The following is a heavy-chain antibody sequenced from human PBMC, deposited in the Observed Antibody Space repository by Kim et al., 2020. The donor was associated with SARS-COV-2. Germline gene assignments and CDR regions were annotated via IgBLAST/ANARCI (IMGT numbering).Heavy chain of an antibody. D-gene: IGHD5-12*01. CDR3: ARGGNSGYDWYYYYGMDV. V-gene: IGHV3-11*05. J-gene: IGHJ6*02. Sequence: KGRFTISRDNAKNSLYLQMNSLRAEDTAVYYCARGGNSGYDWYYYYGMDVWGQGTTVTVSS.